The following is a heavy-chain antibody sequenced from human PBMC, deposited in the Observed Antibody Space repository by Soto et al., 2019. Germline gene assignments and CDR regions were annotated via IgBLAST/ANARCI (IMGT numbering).Heavy chain of an antibody. CDR2: IWYDGSNK. CDR1: GFTFSSYG. J-gene: IGHJ4*02. CDR3: ARVRGYSGGWCDY. D-gene: IGHD6-19*01. Sequence: QVQLVESGGGVVQPGRSLRLSCAVSGFTFSSYGMHWVRQAPGKGLEWVAVIWYDGSNKYYADSVKGRFTISRDNSKNTLYLQMNSLRAEDTAVYYCARVRGYSGGWCDYWGQGTLVTVSS. V-gene: IGHV3-33*01.